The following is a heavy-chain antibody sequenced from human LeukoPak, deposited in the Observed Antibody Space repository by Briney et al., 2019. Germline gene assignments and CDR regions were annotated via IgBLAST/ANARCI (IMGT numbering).Heavy chain of an antibody. CDR2: INPNSGGT. V-gene: IGHV1-2*02. D-gene: IGHD2-15*01. CDR3: ARVADNCSGGSCYRQDFDY. CDR1: GYTFTGYY. J-gene: IGHJ4*02. Sequence: GASVKVSCKASGYTFTGYYMHWVRQAPGQGLEWMGWINPNSGGTNYAQKFQGRVTMTRDTSISTAYMELSRLRSDDTAVYYCARVADNCSGGSCYRQDFDYWGQGTLVTVSS.